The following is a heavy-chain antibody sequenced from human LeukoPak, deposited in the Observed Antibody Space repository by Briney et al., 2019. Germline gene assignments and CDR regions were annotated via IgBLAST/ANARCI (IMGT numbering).Heavy chain of an antibody. CDR1: GASINSGSNY. CDR3: ARTTEGYCSSASCFGFSYSYYMDV. D-gene: IGHD2-2*01. CDR2: IYSSGST. V-gene: IGHV4-39*07. Sequence: SETLSLTCRVSGASINSGSNYWGWIRQPPGKTLEWIGSIYSSGSTYYNPSLKSRVTISVDTSKNQFSLKLSSVIAADTAVYYCARTTEGYCSSASCFGFSYSYYMDVWGKGTTVTISS. J-gene: IGHJ6*03.